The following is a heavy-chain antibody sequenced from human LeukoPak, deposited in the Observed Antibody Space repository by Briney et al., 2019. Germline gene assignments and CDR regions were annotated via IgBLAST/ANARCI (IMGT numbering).Heavy chain of an antibody. D-gene: IGHD2-15*01. Sequence: PGGSLRLSCAASGFTFSSYGMHWVRQAPGKGLEWVAFIRYDGSNKYYADSVKGRFTISRDNSKNTLYLQMNSLRAEDTAVYYCAKEHCSGGSCYSGDFDYWGQGTLVTVSS. J-gene: IGHJ4*02. V-gene: IGHV3-30*02. CDR1: GFTFSSYG. CDR3: AKEHCSGGSCYSGDFDY. CDR2: IRYDGSNK.